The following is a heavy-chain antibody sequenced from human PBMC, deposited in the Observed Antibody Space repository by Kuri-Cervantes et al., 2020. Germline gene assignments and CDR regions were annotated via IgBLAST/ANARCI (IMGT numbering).Heavy chain of an antibody. Sequence: ASVKVSCKASGYTFTSYDINWVRQATGQGLGWMGWMNPNSGNTGYAQKFQGRVTMTRNTSISTAYMELSSLRSEDTAVYYCASSRGYYYDSSGLSYWGQGTLVTVSS. V-gene: IGHV1-8*02. D-gene: IGHD3-22*01. CDR1: GYTFTSYD. CDR2: MNPNSGNT. J-gene: IGHJ4*02. CDR3: ASSRGYYYDSSGLSY.